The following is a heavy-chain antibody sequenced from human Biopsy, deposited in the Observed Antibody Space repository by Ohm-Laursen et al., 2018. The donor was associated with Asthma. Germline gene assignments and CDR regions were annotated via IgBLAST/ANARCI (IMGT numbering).Heavy chain of an antibody. CDR2: IYSGGTS. D-gene: IGHD2-21*02. Sequence: SLRLSCAASGFTVSRDHMFWVRQAPGKGLEWVSVIYSGGTSHTADSVKGRFTIARDNSKNTVYLQMNSLRAEDTAVYYCASYEVVTAILPMDAWGQGTTVTVSS. V-gene: IGHV3-53*05. J-gene: IGHJ6*02. CDR3: ASYEVVTAILPMDA. CDR1: GFTVSRDH.